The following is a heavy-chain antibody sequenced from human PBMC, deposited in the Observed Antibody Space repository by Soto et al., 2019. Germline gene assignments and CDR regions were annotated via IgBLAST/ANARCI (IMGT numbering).Heavy chain of an antibody. CDR1: GFTFTSSA. CDR3: AAGYYDILTGSNYGMDV. V-gene: IGHV1-58*01. CDR2: IVVGSGNT. J-gene: IGHJ6*02. Sequence: SVEVSCRASGFTFTSSAVQWVRQARGQRLEWIGWIVVGSGNTNYAQKFQERVTITRDMSTSTAYMELSSLRSEDTAVYYCAAGYYDILTGSNYGMDVWGQGTTVTVSS. D-gene: IGHD3-9*01.